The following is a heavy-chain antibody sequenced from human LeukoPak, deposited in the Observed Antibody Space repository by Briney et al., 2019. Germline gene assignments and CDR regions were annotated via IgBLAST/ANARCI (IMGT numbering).Heavy chain of an antibody. Sequence: GGSLRLSCAASGFTFSTYAMSWVRQAPGKGLEWVSGITNTGGVTLYADSVKGRLTVSRDNSKNTLYLHMNSLRADDTAVYYCANEIRPNDYWGQGTQVTVSS. CDR3: ANEIRPNDY. J-gene: IGHJ4*02. D-gene: IGHD4-17*01. V-gene: IGHV3-23*05. CDR2: ITNTGGVT. CDR1: GFTFSTYA.